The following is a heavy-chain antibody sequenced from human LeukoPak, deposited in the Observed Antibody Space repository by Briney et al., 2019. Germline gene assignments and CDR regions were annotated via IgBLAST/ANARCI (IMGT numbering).Heavy chain of an antibody. D-gene: IGHD3-3*01. CDR3: ARGIFGVTNYYYYYMDV. CDR1: GGSISSYY. V-gene: IGHV4-59*01. J-gene: IGHJ6*03. Sequence: SETLSLTCTVSGGSISSYYWSWIRQPPGKGLEWVGYIYYSGSTNYNPSLKSRVTISVDTSKNQFSLKLSSVTAADTAVYYCARGIFGVTNYYYYYMDVWGKGTTVTVSS. CDR2: IYYSGST.